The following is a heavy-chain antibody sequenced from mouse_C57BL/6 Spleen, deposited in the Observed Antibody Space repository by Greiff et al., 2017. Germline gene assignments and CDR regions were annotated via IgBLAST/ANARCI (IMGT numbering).Heavy chain of an antibody. J-gene: IGHJ2*01. CDR1: GYTFTDYN. D-gene: IGHD1-1*01. Sequence: EVQLQQSGPELVKPGASVKIPCKASGYTFTDYNMDWVKQSHGKSLEWIGDITPNNGGTIYNQKFKGKATLTVDKSSSTAYMELRSLTSEDTAVYYCARRTTVVAKDYFDYRGQGTTLTVSS. CDR2: ITPNNGGT. CDR3: ARRTTVVAKDYFDY. V-gene: IGHV1-18*01.